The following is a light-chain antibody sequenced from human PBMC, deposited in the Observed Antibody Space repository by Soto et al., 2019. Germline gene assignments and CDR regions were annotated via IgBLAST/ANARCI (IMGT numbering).Light chain of an antibody. CDR1: QSISSY. V-gene: IGKV1-39*01. J-gene: IGKJ3*01. Sequence: DIQMTQSPSSLSASVGDRVTITCRASQSISSYLNWYQQKPGKAPKLLIYAASSLQSGVPSRFSGSGSGTDFTLTISSLQPEDFATYYCQQGYSTPSFGPG. CDR2: AAS. CDR3: QQGYSTPS.